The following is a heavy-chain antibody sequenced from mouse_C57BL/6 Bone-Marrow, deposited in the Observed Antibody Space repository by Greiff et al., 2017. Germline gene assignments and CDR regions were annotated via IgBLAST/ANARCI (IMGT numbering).Heavy chain of an antibody. Sequence: EVQRVESGGGLVQPGGSLKLSCAASGFTFSDYYMYWVRQTPEKRLEWVAYISNGGGSTYYPDTVKGRFTISRDNAKNTLYLQMSRLKSEDTAMYYCARGDYYGSSSFWYCDVWGTGTTVTVSS. D-gene: IGHD1-1*01. J-gene: IGHJ1*03. CDR1: GFTFSDYY. V-gene: IGHV5-12*01. CDR2: ISNGGGST. CDR3: ARGDYYGSSSFWYCDV.